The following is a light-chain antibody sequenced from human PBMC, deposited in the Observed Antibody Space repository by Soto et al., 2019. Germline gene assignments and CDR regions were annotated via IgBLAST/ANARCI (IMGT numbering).Light chain of an antibody. CDR1: QSVSSN. J-gene: IGKJ1*01. Sequence: EIVMTQSPATLSVSPGERATLSCRASQSVSSNLAWYQHKPGQDPRLLIYGASTRATGIPARFSGSGSGTEFTLTISSLQSEDFAVYYCQQYNNWPQTFGQGTKVEIK. CDR2: GAS. V-gene: IGKV3-15*01. CDR3: QQYNNWPQT.